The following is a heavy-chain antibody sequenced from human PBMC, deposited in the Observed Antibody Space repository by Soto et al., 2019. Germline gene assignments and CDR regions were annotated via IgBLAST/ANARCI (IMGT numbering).Heavy chain of an antibody. Sequence: PGGSLRLSCAASGFTFTSYSMNWVRQAPGKGLEWVSGFSESDSDTRYSPSFQGQVTISADKSISTAYLQWSSLKASDTAMYYCARHPLHGDYYFDYWGQGTLVTVSS. CDR1: GFTFTSYS. V-gene: IGHV5-51*01. D-gene: IGHD4-17*01. CDR2: FSESDSDT. J-gene: IGHJ4*02. CDR3: ARHPLHGDYYFDY.